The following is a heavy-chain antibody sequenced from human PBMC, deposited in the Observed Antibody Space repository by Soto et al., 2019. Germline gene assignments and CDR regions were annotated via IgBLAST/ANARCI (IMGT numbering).Heavy chain of an antibody. CDR2: INIYSGDA. Sequence: QVRLEQSGPEVKKTGASVKVSCKASGYTFTSYGISWVRQAPGQGLEWMGWINIYSGDANYAQRFQDRVTMTRDTSTNTVYMEMWSLRSDDTAVYYCARALYYYDNSGLAYWGQGTLVTVSS. CDR3: ARALYYYDNSGLAY. CDR1: GYTFTSYG. D-gene: IGHD3-22*01. J-gene: IGHJ4*02. V-gene: IGHV1-18*01.